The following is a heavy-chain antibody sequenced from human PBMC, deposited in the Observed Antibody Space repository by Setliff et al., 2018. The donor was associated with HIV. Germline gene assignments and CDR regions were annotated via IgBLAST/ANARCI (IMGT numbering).Heavy chain of an antibody. Sequence: SGPTLVNPTQPLTLTCTFSGLSLSTSGVGVGWIRQSPGKALEWLAFIYWTNNKHYSTSLKSRLSVTKDTSKNRVVFTMTNMDPVDTATYYCAYAGRQLRGSYFDVWGQGTPVTVSS. D-gene: IGHD1-1*01. CDR1: GLSLSTSGVG. CDR3: AYAGRQLRGSYFDV. V-gene: IGHV2-5*01. CDR2: IYWTNNK. J-gene: IGHJ4*02.